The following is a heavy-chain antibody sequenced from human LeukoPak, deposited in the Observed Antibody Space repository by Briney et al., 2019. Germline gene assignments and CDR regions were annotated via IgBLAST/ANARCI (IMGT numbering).Heavy chain of an antibody. D-gene: IGHD3-22*01. CDR2: ISSTSSYT. Sequence: PGGSLRLSCAASGFTFSDYYMSWIRQAPGKGLEWVSYISSTSSYTNYADSVKGRFTISRDNSKNTLYLQMTSLRAEDTAVYYCAKDQVWIVVGSFDYWGQGTLVTVSS. J-gene: IGHJ4*02. CDR3: AKDQVWIVVGSFDY. V-gene: IGHV3-11*05. CDR1: GFTFSDYY.